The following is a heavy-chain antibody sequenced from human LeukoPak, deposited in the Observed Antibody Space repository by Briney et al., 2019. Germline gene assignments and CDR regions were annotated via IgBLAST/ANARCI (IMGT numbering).Heavy chain of an antibody. CDR2: IKSKTDGGAT. Sequence: GGSLRLSCAASGFTFSNAWMNWVRQAPGKGLEWVGRIKSKTDGGATDYAAPVKGRFTISRDDSKNTLYLQMNSLKTEDTAVYYCTTTYCSGGSCYRGRYYFDYWGQGTLVTVSS. CDR1: GFTFSNAW. CDR3: TTTYCSGGSCYRGRYYFDY. J-gene: IGHJ4*02. V-gene: IGHV3-15*07. D-gene: IGHD2-15*01.